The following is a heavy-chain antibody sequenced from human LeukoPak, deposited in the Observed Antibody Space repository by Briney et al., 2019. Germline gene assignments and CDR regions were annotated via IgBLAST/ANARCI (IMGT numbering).Heavy chain of an antibody. D-gene: IGHD1-26*01. J-gene: IGHJ3*02. CDR2: ISAYNGNT. V-gene: IGHV1-18*01. Sequence: ASVKVSCKATGGTFTSYGISWVRQAPGQGLEWMGWISAYNGNTNYAQKLQGRVTMTTDTSTSTAYMELRSLRSDDTAVYYCARDLVGLEEWELLDAFDIWGQGTMVTVSS. CDR3: ARDLVGLEEWELLDAFDI. CDR1: GGTFTSYG.